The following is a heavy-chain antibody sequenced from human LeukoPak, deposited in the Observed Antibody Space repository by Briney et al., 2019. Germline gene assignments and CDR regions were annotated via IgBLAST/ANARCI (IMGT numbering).Heavy chain of an antibody. J-gene: IGHJ5*02. CDR1: GFTFREYE. CDR2: ISSSGNAI. Sequence: PGGSLRLSCAASGFTFREYEMNWVRQAPGKGLDWVAYISSSGNAIYYAVSVKGRFTISRDNPKNSLYLQMNSLRVEDSAVYYCARGAAVAAIREDWFDPWGQGTLVTVSS. D-gene: IGHD6-19*01. V-gene: IGHV3-48*03. CDR3: ARGAAVAAIREDWFDP.